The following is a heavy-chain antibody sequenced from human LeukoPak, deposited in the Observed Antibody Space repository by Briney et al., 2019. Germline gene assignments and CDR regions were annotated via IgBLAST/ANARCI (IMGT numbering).Heavy chain of an antibody. Sequence: PSQTLSLTCAVSGASFSSGGYSWTWIRQPPGKGLEWIGYISSTGSTYYNPSLESRLTLLVDTSKNQFSLNLRSVTAADTAVYFCARARAFVWGSYRYIPYYFDPWGQGTLVTVSS. V-gene: IGHV4-30-4*07. J-gene: IGHJ5*02. CDR3: ARARAFVWGSYRYIPYYFDP. CDR2: ISSTGST. CDR1: GASFSSGGYS. D-gene: IGHD3-16*02.